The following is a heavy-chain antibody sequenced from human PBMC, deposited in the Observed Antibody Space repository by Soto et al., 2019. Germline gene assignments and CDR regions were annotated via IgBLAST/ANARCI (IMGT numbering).Heavy chain of an antibody. CDR3: AKDHGVCSSTSCYYDP. Sequence: GGSLRLSCAASGFTFSSHWMHWARQAPGKGLVWVSRINTDGTTTNYADSVKGRFTISRDNSKNTLYLQMNSLRAEDTAVYYCAKDHGVCSSTSCYYDPWGQGTLVTVSS. CDR2: INTDGTTT. D-gene: IGHD2-2*01. V-gene: IGHV3-74*01. J-gene: IGHJ5*02. CDR1: GFTFSSHW.